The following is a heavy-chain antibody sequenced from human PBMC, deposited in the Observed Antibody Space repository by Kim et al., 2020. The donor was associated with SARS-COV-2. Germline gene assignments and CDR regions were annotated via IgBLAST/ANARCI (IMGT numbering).Heavy chain of an antibody. CDR1: GYTFTSYD. V-gene: IGHV1-8*01. D-gene: IGHD2-15*01. Sequence: ASVKVSCKASGYTFTSYDINWVRQATGQGLEWMGWMNPNSGNTGYAQKFQGRVTMTRNTSISTAYMELSSLRSEDTAVYYCAREGGGYGWVVVVAANYGMDVWGQGTTVTVSS. J-gene: IGHJ6*02. CDR3: AREGGGYGWVVVVAANYGMDV. CDR2: MNPNSGNT.